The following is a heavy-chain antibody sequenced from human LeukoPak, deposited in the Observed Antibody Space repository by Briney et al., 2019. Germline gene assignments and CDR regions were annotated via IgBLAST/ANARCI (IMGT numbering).Heavy chain of an antibody. Sequence: GGSLRLSCAASGFIFSSHHMHGVRQPPGKGLEWVAVIWYDGSNKYYADSVKGRFTISRDNSKNTLYLQMNSLRAEDTAVYYCARAWGYCSGGSCYGGYFDYWGQGTLVTVSS. CDR2: IWYDGSNK. J-gene: IGHJ4*02. D-gene: IGHD2-15*01. CDR3: ARAWGYCSGGSCYGGYFDY. V-gene: IGHV3-33*08. CDR1: GFIFSSHH.